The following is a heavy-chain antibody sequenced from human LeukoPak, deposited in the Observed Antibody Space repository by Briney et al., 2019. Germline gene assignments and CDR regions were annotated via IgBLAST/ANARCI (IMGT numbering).Heavy chain of an antibody. J-gene: IGHJ4*02. CDR1: GYSFTNNW. D-gene: IGHD6-13*01. Sequence: GESLMISCNCSGYSFTNNWIGWVRQMPGKGLELMGVIYPGDSDTRYSPSFQGQVTISAHKTISPAYLQWSSLKASNTAMYYCASPLKAASDSTDYWGQGTLVTVSS. V-gene: IGHV5-51*01. CDR2: IYPGDSDT. CDR3: ASPLKAASDSTDY.